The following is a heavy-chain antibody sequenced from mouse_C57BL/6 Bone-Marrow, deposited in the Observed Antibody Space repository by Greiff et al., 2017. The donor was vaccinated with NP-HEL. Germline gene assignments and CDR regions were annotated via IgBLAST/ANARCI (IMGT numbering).Heavy chain of an antibody. CDR1: GFTFSSYA. V-gene: IGHV5-9-1*02. CDR3: TRDPLYYDYGYAMDY. J-gene: IGHJ4*01. Sequence: DVHLVESGEGLVKPGGSLKLSCAASGFTFSSYAMSWVRQTPEKRLEWVAYISSGGDYIYYADTVKGRFPISRDNARNTLYLQMSSLKSEDTAMYYCTRDPLYYDYGYAMDYWGQGTSVTVSS. CDR2: ISSGGDYI. D-gene: IGHD2-4*01.